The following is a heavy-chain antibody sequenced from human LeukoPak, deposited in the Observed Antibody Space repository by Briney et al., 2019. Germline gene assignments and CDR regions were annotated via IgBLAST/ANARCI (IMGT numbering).Heavy chain of an antibody. CDR3: ARDLLDYYDSSGYLYY. V-gene: IGHV1-2*02. D-gene: IGHD3-22*01. CDR2: INPNTGVT. Sequence: ASVKVSCKASGYTFTGYYIHWVRQAPGQGLEWMGWINPNTGVTNYAQKFQGRVTMTRDTSISTAYMELSRLRSDDTAVYYCARDLLDYYDSSGYLYYWGQGTLVTVSS. CDR1: GYTFTGYY. J-gene: IGHJ4*02.